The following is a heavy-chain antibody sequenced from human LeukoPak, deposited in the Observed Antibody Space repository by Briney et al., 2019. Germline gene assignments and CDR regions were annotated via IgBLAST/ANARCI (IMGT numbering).Heavy chain of an antibody. V-gene: IGHV5-51*01. CDR3: ARLAAYCGGDCYGWGAENY. D-gene: IGHD2-21*02. CDR2: IYPGDSDT. CDR1: GYGFTSYW. J-gene: IGHJ4*02. Sequence: RGESLKISCKGSGYGFTSYWIGWVRQMPGKGLEWMGIIYPGDSDTRYSPSFQGQVTISADKSISTAYLQWSSLKASDTAMYYCARLAAYCGGDCYGWGAENYWGQGTLVTVSS.